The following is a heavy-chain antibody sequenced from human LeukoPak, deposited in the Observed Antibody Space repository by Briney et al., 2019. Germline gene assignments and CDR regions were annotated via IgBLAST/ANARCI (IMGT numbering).Heavy chain of an antibody. V-gene: IGHV1-69*13. D-gene: IGHD5-12*01. CDR3: ASVPPYSGYDFVDY. CDR1: GSTFSNHA. J-gene: IGHJ4*02. CDR2: FIPIFGTA. Sequence: GASVKVSCKASGSTFSNHARTWVRQAPGQGLEWMGGFIPIFGTANYAQKFQGRVTITADESTSTAYMELSSLRSEDTAVYYCASVPPYSGYDFVDYWGQGTLVTVSS.